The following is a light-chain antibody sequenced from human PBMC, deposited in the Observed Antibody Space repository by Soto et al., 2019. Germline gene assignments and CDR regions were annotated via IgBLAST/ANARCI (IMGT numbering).Light chain of an antibody. Sequence: QSALTQPASVSGSPGQSITISCTGTSSDVGGYNYVSWYQQQSGKAPKLMIHEVSNRPSGVSNRFSGSKSGNTASLTISGLQAEDEADYYWSSHASIFTVVFGGGTKLTVL. CDR3: SSHASIFTVV. J-gene: IGLJ2*01. CDR2: EVS. V-gene: IGLV2-14*01. CDR1: SSDVGGYNY.